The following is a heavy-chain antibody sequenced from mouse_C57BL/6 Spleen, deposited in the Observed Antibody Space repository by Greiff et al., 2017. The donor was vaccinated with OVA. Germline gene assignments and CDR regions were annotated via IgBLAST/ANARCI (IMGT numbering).Heavy chain of an antibody. CDR2: ISSGSSTI. V-gene: IGHV5-17*01. CDR1: GFTFSDYG. Sequence: EVKLMESGGGLVKPGGSLKLSCAASGFTFSDYGMHWVRQAPEKGLEWVAYISSGSSTIYYADTVKGRFTISRDNAKNTLFLQMTSLRSEDTAMYYCASYDYERFAYWGQGTLVTVSA. J-gene: IGHJ3*01. D-gene: IGHD2-4*01. CDR3: ASYDYERFAY.